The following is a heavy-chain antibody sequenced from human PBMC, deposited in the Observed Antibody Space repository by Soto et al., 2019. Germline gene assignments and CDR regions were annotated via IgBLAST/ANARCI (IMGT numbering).Heavy chain of an antibody. D-gene: IGHD3-10*01. CDR2: VNPNNGDT. V-gene: IGHV1-8*01. CDR1: GYTFSNYD. CDR3: AKVSRKGSAIDFDY. Sequence: QVQLVQSGAELKKPGASVKVSCKASGYTFSNYDMNWVRQATGQGPEWIGWVNPNNGDTGYAQKFQGRVTLTTNIPTTTTYMDLTSLRSQDTDIYYCAKVSRKGSAIDFDYWGQGTLITVSS. J-gene: IGHJ4*02.